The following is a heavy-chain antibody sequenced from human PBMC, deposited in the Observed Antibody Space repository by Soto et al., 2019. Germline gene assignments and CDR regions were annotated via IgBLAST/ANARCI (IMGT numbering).Heavy chain of an antibody. CDR3: ARPRGDYGNAMDV. CDR2: IYPDDSDT. CDR1: GYSFTSYW. D-gene: IGHD4-17*01. Sequence: EAQLVQSGAEVKKPGESLKISCKASGYSFTSYWIGWVRQMPGKGLEWMGIIYPDDSDTIYSPSFQGQVTISTDKSISTAYLQWSSLKASDTAMYYCARPRGDYGNAMDVWGQGTTVTVSS. J-gene: IGHJ6*02. V-gene: IGHV5-51*01.